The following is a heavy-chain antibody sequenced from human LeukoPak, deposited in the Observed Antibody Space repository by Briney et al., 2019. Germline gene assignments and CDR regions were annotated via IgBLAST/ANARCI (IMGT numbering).Heavy chain of an antibody. CDR2: ISAYNGNT. CDR3: ARAPYFDFWSGYYFPPGMDG. Sequence: ASVKVSCKASGYTFTSYGISWVRQAPGQGLEWMGWISAYNGNTNYAQKLQGRVTMTTDTSTNTAYMELRSLRSDDTAVYYCARAPYFDFWSGYYFPPGMDGWGQGTTGTVPS. CDR1: GYTFTSYG. V-gene: IGHV1-18*01. D-gene: IGHD3-3*01. J-gene: IGHJ6*02.